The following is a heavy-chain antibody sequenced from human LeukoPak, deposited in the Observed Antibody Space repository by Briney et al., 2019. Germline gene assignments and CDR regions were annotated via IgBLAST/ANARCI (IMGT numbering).Heavy chain of an antibody. V-gene: IGHV4-4*07. CDR2: IYTSGTT. D-gene: IGHD3-10*01. Sequence: SETLSLTCTVSGVSISSYFWSWIRRPAGKGLEWIGRIYTSGTTNYNPSLKSRVTMSVDTSKSQFSLQLSSVTAADTAVYYCASGTSFGSGTFHYWGQGILVTVSS. J-gene: IGHJ4*02. CDR1: GVSISSYF. CDR3: ASGTSFGSGTFHY.